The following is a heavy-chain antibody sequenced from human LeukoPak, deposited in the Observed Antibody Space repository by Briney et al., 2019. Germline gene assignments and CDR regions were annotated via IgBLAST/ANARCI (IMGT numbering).Heavy chain of an antibody. V-gene: IGHV1-8*01. CDR2: MNPNSGNT. J-gene: IGHJ4*02. CDR3: AREENSSGWYLVGPNFDY. CDR1: GYTFTSYG. D-gene: IGHD6-19*01. Sequence: ASVKVSCKASGYTFTSYGINWVRQATGQGLEWMGWMNPNSGNTGYAQKLQGRVTMTTDTSTSTAYMELRSLRSDDTAVYYCAREENSSGWYLVGPNFDYWGQGTLVTVSS.